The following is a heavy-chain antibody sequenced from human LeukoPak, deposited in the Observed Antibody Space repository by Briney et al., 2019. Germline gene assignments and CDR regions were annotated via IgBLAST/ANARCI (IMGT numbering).Heavy chain of an antibody. CDR2: ISTSGDTT. Sequence: TGGSLRLSCAASAFTFSSYAMSWVRQAPGKGLEWVSAISTSGDTTFYADSVKGRFTISRDNSRNTLYLQMNSLRAEDTAVYYCAKDHQYCYISSCLAQQWGQGTLVTVSS. CDR1: AFTFSSYA. CDR3: AKDHQYCYISSCLAQQ. V-gene: IGHV3-23*01. J-gene: IGHJ1*01. D-gene: IGHD2/OR15-2a*01.